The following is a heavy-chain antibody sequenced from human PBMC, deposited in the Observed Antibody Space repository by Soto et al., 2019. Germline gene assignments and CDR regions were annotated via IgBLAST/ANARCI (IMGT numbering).Heavy chain of an antibody. J-gene: IGHJ6*02. CDR2: IIPIFGTA. CDR3: ARDTVVVVAATVYYYYGMDV. D-gene: IGHD2-15*01. V-gene: IGHV1-69*13. Sequence: ASVKVSCKASGGTFSSYAISWVRQAPGQGLEWMGGIIPIFGTANYAQKFQGRVTITADESTSTAYMELSSLRSEDTAVYYCARDTVVVVAATVYYYYGMDVWGQGTTVTVSS. CDR1: GGTFSSYA.